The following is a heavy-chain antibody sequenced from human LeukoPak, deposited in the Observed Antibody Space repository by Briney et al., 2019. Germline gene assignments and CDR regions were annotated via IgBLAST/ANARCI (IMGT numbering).Heavy chain of an antibody. J-gene: IGHJ4*02. CDR2: ISSSSTYI. D-gene: IGHD3-3*01. CDR1: GFTFSSYN. Sequence: GGSLRLSCAASGFTFSSYNMNWVRQAPGKGLEWVSPISSSSTYIYYTDSVRGRFTISRDNAKNSLYLQMNSLRAEDTAVYWCARDYIAYDPLDYWGQGTLVTVSS. V-gene: IGHV3-21*01. CDR3: ARDYIAYDPLDY.